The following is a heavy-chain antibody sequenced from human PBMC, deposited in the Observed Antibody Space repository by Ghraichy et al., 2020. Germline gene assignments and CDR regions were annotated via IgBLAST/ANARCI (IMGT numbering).Heavy chain of an antibody. CDR3: ATLLEYGALHTYYYYGMDV. V-gene: IGHV4-39*01. D-gene: IGHD4-17*01. CDR1: GGSISSSSYY. J-gene: IGHJ6*02. CDR2: IYYSGST. Sequence: SETLSLTCTVSGGSISSSSYYWGWIRQPPGKGLEWIGSIYYSGSTYYNPSLKSRVTISVDTSKNQFSLKLSSVTAADTAVYYCATLLEYGALHTYYYYGMDVWGQGTTVTVSS.